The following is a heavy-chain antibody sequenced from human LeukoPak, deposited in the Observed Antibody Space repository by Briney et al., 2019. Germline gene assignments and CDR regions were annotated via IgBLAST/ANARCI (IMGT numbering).Heavy chain of an antibody. CDR1: GFTVSSNY. CDR2: IYSGGNT. Sequence: SGGSLRLSCAASGFTVSSNYMSWVRQAPGKGLEWVSVIYSGGNTYYADSVKGRFTISRDNSKNTLYLQMNSLRAEDTAVYYCAKDGSYDFWSGYFIQHWGQGTLVTVSS. V-gene: IGHV3-53*01. D-gene: IGHD3-3*01. CDR3: AKDGSYDFWSGYFIQH. J-gene: IGHJ1*01.